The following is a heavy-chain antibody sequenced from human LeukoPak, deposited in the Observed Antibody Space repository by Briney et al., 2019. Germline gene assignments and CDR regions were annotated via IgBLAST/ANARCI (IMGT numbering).Heavy chain of an antibody. Sequence: SETLSLTCAVHGGSLSANYWTWIRQPPGKGLEWVGEINHEGNTNYNPSLKSRVTVSTDTTKNQFSLKLTSVTATDTAVYYCASARFDSWGQGTLVTVSS. CDR3: ASARFDS. CDR2: INHEGNT. V-gene: IGHV4-34*01. J-gene: IGHJ4*02. CDR1: GGSLSANY.